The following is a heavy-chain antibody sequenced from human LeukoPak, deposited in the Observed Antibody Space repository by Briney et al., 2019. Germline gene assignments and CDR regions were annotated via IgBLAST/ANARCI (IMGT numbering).Heavy chain of an antibody. Sequence: GGSLRLSCAASGFTFSSYAMHWVRQAPGKGLEWVAVISYDGSNKYYADSVKGRFTIPRDNSKNTLYLQMNSLRAEDTAVYYCARDFRAYCGGDCYSGDAFDIWGQGTMVTVSS. CDR3: ARDFRAYCGGDCYSGDAFDI. V-gene: IGHV3-30*04. J-gene: IGHJ3*02. CDR2: ISYDGSNK. CDR1: GFTFSSYA. D-gene: IGHD2-21*02.